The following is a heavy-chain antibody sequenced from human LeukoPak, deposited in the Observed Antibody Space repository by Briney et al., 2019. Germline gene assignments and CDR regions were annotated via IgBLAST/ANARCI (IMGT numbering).Heavy chain of an antibody. CDR2: IIPIFGTA. D-gene: IGHD6-19*01. V-gene: IGHV1-69*13. J-gene: IGHJ6*02. CDR1: GGTFSSYA. Sequence: ASVKVSCKASGGTFSSYAISWVRQAPGQGLEWMGGIIPIFGTANYAQKFQGRVTITADESTSTAYMELSSLRSEDTAVYYCARGDSSGWPLDVWGQGTTVTVSS. CDR3: ARGDSSGWPLDV.